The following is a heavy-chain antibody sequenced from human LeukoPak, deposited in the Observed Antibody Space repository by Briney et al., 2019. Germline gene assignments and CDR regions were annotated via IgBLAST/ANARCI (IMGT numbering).Heavy chain of an antibody. Sequence: ASVKVSCKVSGYTLTELSMHWVRRAPGKGLEWMGGFDPEDGETIYAQKFQGRVTMTEDTSTDTAYMELSSLRSEDTAVYYCATSIGIAAVHDAFDIWGQGTMVTVSS. V-gene: IGHV1-24*01. CDR2: FDPEDGET. D-gene: IGHD6-13*01. CDR3: ATSIGIAAVHDAFDI. J-gene: IGHJ3*02. CDR1: GYTLTELS.